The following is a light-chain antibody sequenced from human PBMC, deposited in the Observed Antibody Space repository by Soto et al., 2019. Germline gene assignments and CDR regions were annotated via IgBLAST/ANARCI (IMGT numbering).Light chain of an antibody. Sequence: QSVLAQPASVSGSPGQSITISCTGTSSDIGGYNYVSWYRQHPGKAPELMIYDVANRPSGVSDRFSGSKSGNTASLTISGLQTEDEAEYYCSSYTSTRTLYVFGTGTKVTVL. CDR1: SSDIGGYNY. CDR2: DVA. V-gene: IGLV2-14*03. J-gene: IGLJ1*01. CDR3: SSYTSTRTLYV.